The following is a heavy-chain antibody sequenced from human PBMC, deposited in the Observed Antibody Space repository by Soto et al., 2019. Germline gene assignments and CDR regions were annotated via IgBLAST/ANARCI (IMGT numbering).Heavy chain of an antibody. D-gene: IGHD3-10*01. Sequence: QVQLVESGGGVVQPGRSLRLSCAASGFTFSSYAMHWVRQAPGKGLEWVAVISYDGSNKYYADSVKGRFTISRDNSKNTLYVQMNSLRAEDTAVYYCARVALTMVRGAIDYWGQGTLVTVSS. J-gene: IGHJ4*02. V-gene: IGHV3-30-3*01. CDR2: ISYDGSNK. CDR1: GFTFSSYA. CDR3: ARVALTMVRGAIDY.